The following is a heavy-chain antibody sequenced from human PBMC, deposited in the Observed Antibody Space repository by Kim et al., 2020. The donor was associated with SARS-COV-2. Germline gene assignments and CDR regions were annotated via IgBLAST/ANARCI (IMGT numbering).Heavy chain of an antibody. Sequence: GGSLRLSCEASGFRFSVYGMHWVRQAPGKGLEWVAVIWNDVRTKDYVDSVKGRFTISRDNSKNTLYLQMNNLRAEDTAMYYCATDRGAAPFDYWGQGILVTVSS. CDR1: GFRFSVYG. D-gene: IGHD6-13*01. CDR3: ATDRGAAPFDY. J-gene: IGHJ4*02. CDR2: IWNDVRTK. V-gene: IGHV3-33*03.